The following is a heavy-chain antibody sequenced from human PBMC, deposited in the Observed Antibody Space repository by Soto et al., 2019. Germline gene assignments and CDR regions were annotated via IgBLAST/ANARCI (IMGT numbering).Heavy chain of an antibody. J-gene: IGHJ4*02. D-gene: IGHD4-17*01. CDR1: GGSITSYN. CDR3: ARRYGPGFDY. Sequence: PSETLSLTCTVSGGSITSYNWNWIRQPPGKGLEWIGYIYYSGSTRYNPSLKSRVTISVDTSKNQFSLKLSSVTAADTAVYYCARRYGPGFDYWGQGTLVTVSS. CDR2: IYYSGST. V-gene: IGHV4-59*08.